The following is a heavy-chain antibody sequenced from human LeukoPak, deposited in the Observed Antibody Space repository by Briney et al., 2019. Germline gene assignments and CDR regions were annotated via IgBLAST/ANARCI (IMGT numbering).Heavy chain of an antibody. Sequence: SETLSLTCTVSGGSISSSNWWSWVRQPPGKGLEWIGEIYHSGSTNYNPSLKSRVTISVDKSKNQFSLKLSSVTAADTAVYYCARDQVEYSSSNGAFDIWGQGTMVTVSS. CDR2: IYHSGST. D-gene: IGHD6-6*01. V-gene: IGHV4-4*02. CDR1: GGSISSSNW. J-gene: IGHJ3*02. CDR3: ARDQVEYSSSNGAFDI.